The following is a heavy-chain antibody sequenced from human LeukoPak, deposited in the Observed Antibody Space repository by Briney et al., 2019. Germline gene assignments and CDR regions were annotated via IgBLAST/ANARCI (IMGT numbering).Heavy chain of an antibody. CDR2: ISYDGSNK. CDR1: GFTFSSYA. V-gene: IGHV3-30-3*01. J-gene: IGHJ4*02. Sequence: GGSLRLSCAASGFTFSSYAMHWVRQAPGMGLEWVAVISYDGSNKYYADSVKGRFTISRDNSKNTLYLQMNSLRAEDTAVYYCAREAGQWLAKEDYFDYWGQGTLVTVSS. D-gene: IGHD6-19*01. CDR3: AREAGQWLAKEDYFDY.